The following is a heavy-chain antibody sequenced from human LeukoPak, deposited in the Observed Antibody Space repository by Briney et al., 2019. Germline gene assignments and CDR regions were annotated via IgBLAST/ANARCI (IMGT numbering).Heavy chain of an antibody. V-gene: IGHV1-8*01. CDR1: GYTFTSSD. D-gene: IGHD1-26*01. CDR2: MNPNSGNT. J-gene: IGHJ3*02. Sequence: ASVKVSCKASGYTFTSSDINWVRQATEQGLEWMGWMNPNSGNTGYAQKFQGRVTMTRNTSISTVYMELSSLRSEDTAVYYCARGKWELPVPRAFDIWGQGTMVTVSS. CDR3: ARGKWELPVPRAFDI.